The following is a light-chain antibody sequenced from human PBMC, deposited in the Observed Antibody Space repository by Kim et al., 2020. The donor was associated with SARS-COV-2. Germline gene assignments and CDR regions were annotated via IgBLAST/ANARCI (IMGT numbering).Light chain of an antibody. CDR1: QGVRSN. J-gene: IGKJ4*01. V-gene: IGKV3-15*01. Sequence: MSPGERAALACRASQGVRSNLVWDQQKPGQAPRLLSYGASTRATGVPARFSGSGSGAEFTLTISSLQSEDFSVYYCQHYNNWPHAFGGGTKVDIK. CDR2: GAS. CDR3: QHYNNWPHA.